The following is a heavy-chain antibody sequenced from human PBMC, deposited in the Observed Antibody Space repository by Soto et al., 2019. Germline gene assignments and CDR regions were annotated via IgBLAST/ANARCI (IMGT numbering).Heavy chain of an antibody. CDR1: GGSISSGGYY. CDR2: IYYSGST. V-gene: IGHV4-31*03. J-gene: IGHJ4*02. CDR3: ARRKMERGVIRFEY. Sequence: PSETLSLTCTVSGGSISSGGYYWSWIRQHPGKGLEWIGYIYYSGSTYYNPSLKSRVTISVDTSKNQFSVKLSSVTAADTAVYYCARRKMERGVIRFEYWGQGTLVTVS. D-gene: IGHD1-1*01.